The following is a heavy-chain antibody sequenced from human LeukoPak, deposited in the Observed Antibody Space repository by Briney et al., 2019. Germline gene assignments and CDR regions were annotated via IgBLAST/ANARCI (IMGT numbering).Heavy chain of an antibody. CDR1: GFTFSSYW. Sequence: GGSLRLSCAASGFTFSSYWMSWVRQAPGKGLEWVANMKQDGSEKYYVDSVKGRFTISRDNAKNSLYLQMNSLRAEDTAVYYCAREDTAMFYYYYGMDVWGQGTTVTVSS. CDR3: AREDTAMFYYYYGMDV. CDR2: MKQDGSEK. V-gene: IGHV3-7*01. J-gene: IGHJ6*02. D-gene: IGHD5-18*01.